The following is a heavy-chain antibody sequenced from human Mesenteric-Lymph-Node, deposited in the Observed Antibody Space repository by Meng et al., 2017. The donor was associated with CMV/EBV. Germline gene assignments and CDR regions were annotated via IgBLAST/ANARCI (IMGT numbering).Heavy chain of an antibody. CDR3: ARAKPDFDY. CDR1: GFTFSSYW. Sequence: GESLKISCAASGFTFSSYWMHWVRQAPGKGLVWVSRINSDGSSTSYADSVKGRFTISRDNAKNSLYLQMNSLRAEDTAVYYCARAKPDFDYWGQGTLVTVSS. V-gene: IGHV3-74*01. D-gene: IGHD1-14*01. J-gene: IGHJ4*02. CDR2: INSDGSST.